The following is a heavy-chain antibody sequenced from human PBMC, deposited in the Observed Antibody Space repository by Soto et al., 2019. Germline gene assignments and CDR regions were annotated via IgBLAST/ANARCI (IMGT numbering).Heavy chain of an antibody. CDR1: GGSFSGYY. V-gene: IGHV4-34*01. J-gene: IGHJ5*02. CDR2: INHSGST. Sequence: QVQLQQWGAGLLKPSETLSLTCAVYGGSFSGYYWSWIRQPPGKGLEWIGEINHSGSTNYNPSLKSRATLSVVRSTTQFSLKLSSVPAADTAVYCCAGFGANGGFDPWGQVTLVSVSS. CDR3: AGFGANGGFDP. D-gene: IGHD3-10*01.